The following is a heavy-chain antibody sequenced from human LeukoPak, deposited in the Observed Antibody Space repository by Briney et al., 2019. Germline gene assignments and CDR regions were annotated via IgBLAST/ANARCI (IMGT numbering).Heavy chain of an antibody. CDR1: GFTFSNYW. V-gene: IGHV3-23*01. CDR3: AKGDYIWGSYRYGFDY. D-gene: IGHD3-16*02. J-gene: IGHJ4*02. Sequence: GGSLRLSCAASGFTFSNYWMSWVRQAPGKGLEWVSAISGSGGSTYYADSVKGRFTISRDNSKNTLYVQMNSLRAEDTAVYYCAKGDYIWGSYRYGFDYWGQGTLVTVSS. CDR2: ISGSGGST.